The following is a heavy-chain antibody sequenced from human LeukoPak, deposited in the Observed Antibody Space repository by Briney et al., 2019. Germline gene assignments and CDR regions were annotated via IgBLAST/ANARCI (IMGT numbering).Heavy chain of an antibody. V-gene: IGHV4-4*02. CDR3: ARDSGGFDYYGMDV. CDR1: GGSISSSNW. D-gene: IGHD3-10*01. Sequence: SETLSLTCAVSGGSISSSNWWSWVRQPPGKGLEWIGESYHGGSTNYNPSLKSRVTISLDKSKSYFSLRLSSVTAADTAVYYCARDSGGFDYYGMDVWGQGTTVTVSS. CDR2: SYHGGST. J-gene: IGHJ6*02.